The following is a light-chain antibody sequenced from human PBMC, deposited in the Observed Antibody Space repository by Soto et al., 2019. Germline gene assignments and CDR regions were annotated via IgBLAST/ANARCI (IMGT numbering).Light chain of an antibody. CDR3: QQYDAWLRLT. CDR2: GAS. CDR1: QSVNIY. V-gene: IGKV3D-15*01. J-gene: IGKJ4*01. Sequence: EIVMTQSPATLSVYPGERATLSCRASQSVNIYLAWYQQKPGQAPRLLIFGASYRATGIPARFSGSGSGTEFNLTVSSLQSEDFAVYSAQQYDAWLRLTFGGATKVDI.